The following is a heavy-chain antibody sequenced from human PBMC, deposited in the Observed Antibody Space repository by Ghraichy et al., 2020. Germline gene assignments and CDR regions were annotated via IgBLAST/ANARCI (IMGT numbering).Heavy chain of an antibody. J-gene: IGHJ6*02. V-gene: IGHV4-30-4*01. Sequence: SETLSLTCTVSGGSITDTDYFWSWIRQAPGKGLEWIGYIHYSGTTFYTPSLKNRLAISIDTSKNLFSLQLTSLTAADTAVYYCAREGNFYGSGSEPLDVWGQGTTVPVSS. D-gene: IGHD3-10*01. CDR3: AREGNFYGSGSEPLDV. CDR2: IHYSGTT. CDR1: GGSITDTDYF.